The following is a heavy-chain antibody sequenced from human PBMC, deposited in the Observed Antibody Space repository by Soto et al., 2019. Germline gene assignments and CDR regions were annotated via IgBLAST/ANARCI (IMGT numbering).Heavy chain of an antibody. CDR1: GFTVSYNY. CDR2: IYSGGST. V-gene: IGHV3-66*01. CDR3: ARVTDGVYSFDY. D-gene: IGHD4-17*01. J-gene: IGHJ4*02. Sequence: EVQLVESGGGLVQPGGSLRLSCVVSGFTVSYNYMIWVRQAPGKGLEWVSVIYSGGSTYYADSVKGRFIISRDSSKNTLYLQMNSLRAEDTAVYYCARVTDGVYSFDYWGQGTLVTVSS.